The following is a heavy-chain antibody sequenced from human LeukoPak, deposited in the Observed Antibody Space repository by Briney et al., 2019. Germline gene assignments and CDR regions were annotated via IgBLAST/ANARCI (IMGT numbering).Heavy chain of an antibody. CDR3: ARTEQHYYDSSGFDY. CDR1: GGFISSYY. J-gene: IGHJ4*02. Sequence: SETLSLTCTVSGGFISSYYWSWIRQPPGEGLEWIGYIYYSGSTNYNPSLKSRVTISVDTSKNQFSLKLSSVTAADTAVYYCARTEQHYYDSSGFDYWGQGTLVTVSS. V-gene: IGHV4-59*01. D-gene: IGHD3-22*01. CDR2: IYYSGST.